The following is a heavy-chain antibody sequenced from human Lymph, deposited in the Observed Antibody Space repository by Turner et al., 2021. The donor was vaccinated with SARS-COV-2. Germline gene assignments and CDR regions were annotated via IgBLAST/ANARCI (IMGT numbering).Heavy chain of an antibody. CDR3: ARDVERYNDFWSGYSGGYGLDV. Sequence: QVQLVQSGAEVEKPGASVKVSCKASGYTFTGYYMHWVRQAPGQGREWMGWINPNSGGTNNAQKFQGRVTRTRNTSISTAYMELSRLRSDDTAVYYCARDVERYNDFWSGYSGGYGLDVWGQGTTVTVSS. D-gene: IGHD3-3*01. V-gene: IGHV1-2*02. CDR1: GYTFTGYY. J-gene: IGHJ6*02. CDR2: INPNSGGT.